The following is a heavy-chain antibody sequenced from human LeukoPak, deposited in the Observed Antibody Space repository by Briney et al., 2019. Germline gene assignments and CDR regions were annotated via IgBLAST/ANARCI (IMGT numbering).Heavy chain of an antibody. CDR1: GFTFSTYA. CDR3: ARVRRPRYCSTTSCYLSYYYMDV. J-gene: IGHJ6*03. V-gene: IGHV3-23*01. CDR2: ISGSGGST. D-gene: IGHD2-2*01. Sequence: PGGSLRLSCVASGFTFSTYAMSWVRQAPGKGLEWVSAISGSGGSTYYADSVRGRFTISRDDSKNTLYLQMNSLRAEDTAVYYCARVRRPRYCSTTSCYLSYYYMDVWGEGTTVTISS.